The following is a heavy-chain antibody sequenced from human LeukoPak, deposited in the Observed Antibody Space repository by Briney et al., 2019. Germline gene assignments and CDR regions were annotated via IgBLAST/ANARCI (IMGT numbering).Heavy chain of an antibody. CDR1: GVSISSGDYY. CDR3: ARVKSPFGAGTIDY. D-gene: IGHD6-19*01. CDR2: IYYSGST. Sequence: PSQTLSLTCTVSGVSISSGDYYWSWIRQPPGKGLEWIGYIYYSGSTYYNPSLKSRVTISVDTSKNQFSLKLSSVTAADTAVYYCARVKSPFGAGTIDYWGQGTLVTVSS. J-gene: IGHJ4*02. V-gene: IGHV4-30-4*01.